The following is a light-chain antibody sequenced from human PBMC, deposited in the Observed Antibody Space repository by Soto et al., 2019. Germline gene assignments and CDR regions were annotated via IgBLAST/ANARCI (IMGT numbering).Light chain of an antibody. CDR2: ENN. J-gene: IGLJ2*01. CDR1: SSNIGNNY. CDR3: GTWQSSLSAWV. V-gene: IGLV1-51*02. Sequence: QSVLTQPPSVSAAPGQKVTISCSGSSSNIGNNYVSWYQHLPGTAPKLLIYENNKRPSGIPDRFSGSKSGTSATLGITGLQTEDEAEYYCGTWQSSLSAWVFGGGTKLTVL.